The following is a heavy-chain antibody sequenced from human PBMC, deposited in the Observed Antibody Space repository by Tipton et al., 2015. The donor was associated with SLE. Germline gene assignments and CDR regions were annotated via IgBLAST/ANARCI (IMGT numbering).Heavy chain of an antibody. J-gene: IGHJ4*02. Sequence: TLSLTCSVSGVSISTYYWSWIRQPPGKGLEWIGYMYYSGSTTYNPSLKSRVTISIDTSKNQFSLKLNTVTAADTAVYYCACQPDYSSTWYRDYWGKGTLVTVSS. CDR2: MYYSGST. CDR1: GVSISTYY. D-gene: IGHD6-13*01. V-gene: IGHV4-59*01. CDR3: ACQPDYSSTWYRDY.